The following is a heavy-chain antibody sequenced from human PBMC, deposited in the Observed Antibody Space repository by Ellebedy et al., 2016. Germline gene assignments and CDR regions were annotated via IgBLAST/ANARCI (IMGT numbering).Heavy chain of an antibody. CDR2: ISSSSSYT. V-gene: IGHV3-11*05. Sequence: GGSLRLSCAASGFTFSDYYMSWIRQAPGKGLEWVSYISSSSSYTNYADSVKGRFTISRDNAKNSLYLQMNSLRAEDTALYYCAKAPNYGYYHVDVWGKGTTVTVSS. CDR3: AKAPNYGYYHVDV. J-gene: IGHJ6*03. D-gene: IGHD3-16*01. CDR1: GFTFSDYY.